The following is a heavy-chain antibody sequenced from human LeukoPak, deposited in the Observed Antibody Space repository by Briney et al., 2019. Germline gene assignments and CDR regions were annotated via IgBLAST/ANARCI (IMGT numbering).Heavy chain of an antibody. CDR1: GGSISSYY. CDR2: IYYSGST. V-gene: IGHV4-59*01. J-gene: IGHJ4*02. CDR3: ARVGVPAAMPSGFDY. Sequence: SETLSLTCTVSGGSISSYYWSWIRQPPGKGLEWIGYIYYSGSTNYNPSLKSRVTISVDTSKNQFSLKLSSVTAADTAVYYCARVGVPAAMPSGFDYWGQGTLVTVSS. D-gene: IGHD2-2*01.